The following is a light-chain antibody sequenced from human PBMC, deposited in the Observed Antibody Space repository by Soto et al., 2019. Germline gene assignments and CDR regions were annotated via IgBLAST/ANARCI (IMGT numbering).Light chain of an antibody. Sequence: QSALTQPASVSGSPGQSITISCTGTSSDVGGYNFVSWYQQHPGKAPKLMIYDVNTRPSGVSNRFSGSKSGNTASLAITGLQAEDEAIYYCHPYDNNFSGSAVFGGGTKVNVL. CDR1: SSDVGGYNF. J-gene: IGLJ2*01. CDR2: DVN. V-gene: IGLV2-14*01. CDR3: HPYDNNFSGSAV.